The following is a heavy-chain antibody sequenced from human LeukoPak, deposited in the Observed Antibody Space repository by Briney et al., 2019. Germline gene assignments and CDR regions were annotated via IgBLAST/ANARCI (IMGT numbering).Heavy chain of an antibody. CDR2: ISSSSSTI. J-gene: IGHJ4*02. CDR3: ASGVCSGGSCSHQVDY. D-gene: IGHD2-15*01. V-gene: IGHV3-48*01. CDR1: GFTFSSYS. Sequence: PGGSLRLSCAASGFTFSSYSMNWVRQAPGKGLEWVSYISSSSSTIYYADSVKGRFTISRDNAKNSLYLQMNSLRAEDTAVYYCASGVCSGGSCSHQVDYWGQGTLVTVSS.